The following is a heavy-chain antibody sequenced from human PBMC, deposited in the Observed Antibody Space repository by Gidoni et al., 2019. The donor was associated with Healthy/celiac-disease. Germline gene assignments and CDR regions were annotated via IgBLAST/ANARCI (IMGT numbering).Heavy chain of an antibody. CDR3: ARVGNYYDSSGYYPPYYFDY. CDR1: GGTFSSYA. CDR2: IIPIFGTA. D-gene: IGHD3-22*01. V-gene: IGHV1-69*06. Sequence: QVQLVQSGAEVKKPGSSVKVSCKASGGTFSSYAISWVRQAPGQGLEWMGGIIPIFGTANYAQKFQGRVTITADKSTSTAYMELSSLRSEDTAVYYCARVGNYYDSSGYYPPYYFDYWGQGTLVTVSS. J-gene: IGHJ4*02.